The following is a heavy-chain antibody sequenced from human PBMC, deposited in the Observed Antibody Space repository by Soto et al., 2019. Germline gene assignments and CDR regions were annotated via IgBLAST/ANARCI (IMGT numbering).Heavy chain of an antibody. Sequence: GGSLRLSCAASGFTFSSYSMNWVRQAPGKGLEWVSYISSGTSTIYYADSVKGRFTISRDNAKNSLYLQMNSLRAEDTAVYYCATEGDSSGWYNWFDPWGQGTLVTVSS. V-gene: IGHV3-48*01. D-gene: IGHD3-22*01. J-gene: IGHJ5*02. CDR1: GFTFSSYS. CDR3: ATEGDSSGWYNWFDP. CDR2: ISSGTSTI.